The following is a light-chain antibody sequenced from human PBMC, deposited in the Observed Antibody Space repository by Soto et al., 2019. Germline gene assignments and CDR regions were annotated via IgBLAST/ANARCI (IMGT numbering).Light chain of an antibody. V-gene: IGLV2-14*01. J-gene: IGLJ2*01. CDR2: GVT. Sequence: QAVVTQPASVSGSPGQSITISCTGTSSDVGGYNYVSWYQQHPGKAPKLMIYGVTNRPSGVSNRFSGSKSGNTASLTISGLQAEDEADYSCSSYTSSTTLSVVFGGGTKLTVL. CDR3: SSYTSSTTLSVV. CDR1: SSDVGGYNY.